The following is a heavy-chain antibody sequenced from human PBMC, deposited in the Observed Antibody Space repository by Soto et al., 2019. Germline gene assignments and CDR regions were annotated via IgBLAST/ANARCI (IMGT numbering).Heavy chain of an antibody. Sequence: EVQVVESGGGLVQPGGSLRLSCAASGFTFSSYWMHWVRQAPEKGLMWVSRINSDGISTTYADSVKGRFTISRDNAKKTRDLQLNILRAEGTAVYYCARVGGKGDQAYWGRGTLVTVSS. J-gene: IGHJ4*02. CDR2: INSDGIST. D-gene: IGHD2-15*01. V-gene: IGHV3-74*01. CDR3: ARVGGKGDQAY. CDR1: GFTFSSYW.